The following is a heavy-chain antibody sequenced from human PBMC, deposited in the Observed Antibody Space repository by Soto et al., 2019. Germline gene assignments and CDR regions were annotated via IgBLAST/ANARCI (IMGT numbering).Heavy chain of an antibody. CDR3: ARELALLWLGESVGAFDI. Sequence: GGSLRLSCAASGFTFSSYAMHWVRQAPGKGLEYVSAISSNGGSTYYANSVKGRFTISRDNSKNTLYLQMGSLRAEDMAVYYCARELALLWLGESVGAFDIWGQGTMVTVSS. J-gene: IGHJ3*02. D-gene: IGHD3-10*01. V-gene: IGHV3-64*01. CDR1: GFTFSSYA. CDR2: ISSNGGST.